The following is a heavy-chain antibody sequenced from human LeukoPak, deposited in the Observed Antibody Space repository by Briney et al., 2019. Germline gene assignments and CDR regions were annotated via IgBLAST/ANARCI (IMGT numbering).Heavy chain of an antibody. CDR1: GFTFTNFG. J-gene: IGHJ5*02. CDR2: IMYDGSIK. CDR3: VKESLEGDT. D-gene: IGHD1-1*01. Sequence: QPGGSLRLSCAASGFTFTNFGMHWVRQAPGKGLDWVAFIMYDGSIKFYADSVLGRFTISRDNSKNTLDLQMNSLRTEDTAVYYCVKESLEGDTWGQGTLVTVCS. V-gene: IGHV3-30*02.